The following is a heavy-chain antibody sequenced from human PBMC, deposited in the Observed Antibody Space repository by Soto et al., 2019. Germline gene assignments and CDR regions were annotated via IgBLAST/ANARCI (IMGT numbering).Heavy chain of an antibody. CDR1: GYSFTSYC. CDR3: ARHGSHDYYYGMDV. CDR2: IDPSDSYT. J-gene: IGHJ6*02. Sequence: GESLKISCKGSGYSFTSYCISWVLQMPGKGLEWMGRIDPSDSYTNYSPSFQGHVTISADKSISTAYLQWSSLKASDTAMYYCARHGSHDYYYGMDVWGQGTTVTVSS. D-gene: IGHD6-13*01. V-gene: IGHV5-10-1*01.